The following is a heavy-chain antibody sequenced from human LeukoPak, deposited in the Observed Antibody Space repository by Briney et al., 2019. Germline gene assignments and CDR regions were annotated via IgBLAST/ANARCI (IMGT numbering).Heavy chain of an antibody. CDR3: TTVLYCSSTSCYVFDY. CDR1: GFTFSNVW. V-gene: IGHV3-15*01. D-gene: IGHD2-2*01. J-gene: IGHJ4*02. CDR2: IKSKTDGGTT. Sequence: GGSLRLSCAASGFTFSNVWMSWVRQAPGKELEWVGRIKSKTDGGTTDYAAPVKGRFTISRDDSKNTLYLQMNSLKTEDTAVYYCTTVLYCSSTSCYVFDYWGQGTLVTVSS.